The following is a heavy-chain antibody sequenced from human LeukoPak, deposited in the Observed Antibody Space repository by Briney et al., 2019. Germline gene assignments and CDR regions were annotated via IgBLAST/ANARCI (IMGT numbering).Heavy chain of an antibody. Sequence: PSETLSLTCTVSGYSISSGYYWSWIRQPPGKGLEWIGEINHSGSTNYNPSLKSRVTISVDTSKNQFSLKLSSVTAADTAVYYCARGRTQGYYYDSRLDYWGQGTLVTVSS. CDR2: INHSGST. CDR3: ARGRTQGYYYDSRLDY. J-gene: IGHJ4*02. CDR1: GYSISSGYY. D-gene: IGHD3-22*01. V-gene: IGHV4-38-2*02.